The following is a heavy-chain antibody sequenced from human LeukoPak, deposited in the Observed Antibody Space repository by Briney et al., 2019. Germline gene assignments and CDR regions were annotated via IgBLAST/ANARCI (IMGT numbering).Heavy chain of an antibody. V-gene: IGHV1-2*02. CDR2: INPNKGDP. J-gene: IGHJ3*01. CDR3: ARATVFGVLSYAFDV. Sequence: ASVKVSCKASGYTFTGYYIHWVRQAPGRGLEWMGWINPNKGDPSYVQNFQGRVTMTRDTPISTAYMELSSLRSDDSAVYYCARATVFGVLSYAFDVWGQGTMVIVSS. CDR1: GYTFTGYY. D-gene: IGHD3-3*01.